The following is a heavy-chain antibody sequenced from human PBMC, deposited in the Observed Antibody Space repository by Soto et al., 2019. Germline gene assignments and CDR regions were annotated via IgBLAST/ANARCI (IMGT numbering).Heavy chain of an antibody. D-gene: IGHD1-26*01. CDR2: ISYDGSNK. CDR1: GFTFISYG. CDR3: AKDRLKGRGSYLH. V-gene: IGHV3-30*18. J-gene: IGHJ4*02. Sequence: TGGALRLSCAASGFTFISYGMHWVRQGPGKGLEWVAVISYDGSNKYYADSVKGRFTISRDNSKNTLYLQMNSLRAEDTAVYYCAKDRLKGRGSYLHWGQGTLVTVSS.